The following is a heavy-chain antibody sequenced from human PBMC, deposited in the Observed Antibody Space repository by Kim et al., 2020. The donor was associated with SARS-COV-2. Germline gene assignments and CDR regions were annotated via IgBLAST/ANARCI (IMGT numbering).Heavy chain of an antibody. V-gene: IGHV1-2*02. J-gene: IGHJ6*02. CDR2: SNPNSGDT. CDR1: GYPFSDFY. CDR3: TRVQTGAYFYYGIAL. Sequence: ASVKVSCKGSGYPFSDFYIHWVRQAPGQGLEWMGWSNPNSGDTHYAQKFQGRVSMTRDTPINTASMDLRRLTSADTAVYYCTRVQTGAYFYYGIALRGQG. D-gene: IGHD3-9*01.